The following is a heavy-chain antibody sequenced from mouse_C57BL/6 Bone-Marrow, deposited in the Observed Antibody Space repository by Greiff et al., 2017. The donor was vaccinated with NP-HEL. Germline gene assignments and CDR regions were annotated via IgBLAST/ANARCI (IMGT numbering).Heavy chain of an antibody. CDR2: IRSKSSNYAT. D-gene: IGHD4-1*01. V-gene: IGHV10-3*01. CDR3: VRETDLTGPYAMDY. CDR1: GFTFNTYA. Sequence: EAGGGLVQPKGSLKLSCAASGFTFNTYAMHWVRQAPGKGLEWVARIRSKSSNYATYYADSVKDRFTISRDDSQSMLYLQMNNLKTEDTAMYYCVRETDLTGPYAMDYWGQGTSVTVSS. J-gene: IGHJ4*01.